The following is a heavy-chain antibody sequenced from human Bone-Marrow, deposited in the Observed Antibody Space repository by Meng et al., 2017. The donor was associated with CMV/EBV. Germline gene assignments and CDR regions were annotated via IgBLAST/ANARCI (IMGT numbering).Heavy chain of an antibody. D-gene: IGHD2-2*01. J-gene: IGHJ4*02. V-gene: IGHV3-23*01. Sequence: WVRQAPGKGLEWVSAISGSGGSTYYADSVKGQFTISRDNSKNTLYLQMNSLRAEDTAVYYCAKLARIGYCSSTSCTYCTNGVCSLDYWGQGTLVTVSS. CDR3: AKLARIGYCSSTSCTYCTNGVCSLDY. CDR2: ISGSGGST.